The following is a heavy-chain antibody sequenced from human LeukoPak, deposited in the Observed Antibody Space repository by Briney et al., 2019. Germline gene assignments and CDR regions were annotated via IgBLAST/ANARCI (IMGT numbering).Heavy chain of an antibody. D-gene: IGHD3-10*01. Sequence: GASVKVSCKASGYIFTDYYMHWVRQASGQGLEWMGWISAYNGNTDYAQNLRGRLIMTTDTSTSTAYMELRSLRSDDTAVYYCARGSVDGSGTYYNDSPDYWGQGTLVTVSS. CDR1: GYIFTDYY. V-gene: IGHV1-18*04. CDR2: ISAYNGNT. J-gene: IGHJ4*02. CDR3: ARGSVDGSGTYYNDSPDY.